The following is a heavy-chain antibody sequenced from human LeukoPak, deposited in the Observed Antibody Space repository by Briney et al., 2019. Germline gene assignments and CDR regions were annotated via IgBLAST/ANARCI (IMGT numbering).Heavy chain of an antibody. D-gene: IGHD3-22*01. V-gene: IGHV3-15*01. J-gene: IGHJ1*01. CDR2: IKSKTDGGTT. Sequence: PGGSLRLSCAASGFTFSSYSMNWVRQAPGKGLEWVGRIKSKTDGGTTDYAAPVKGRFNISRDDSTNTLYLQMNSLKTEDTAVYYCTPQGTYDSSTYYYFSEYFHPWGQGTLVTVSS. CDR3: TPQGTYDSSTYYYFSEYFHP. CDR1: GFTFSSYS.